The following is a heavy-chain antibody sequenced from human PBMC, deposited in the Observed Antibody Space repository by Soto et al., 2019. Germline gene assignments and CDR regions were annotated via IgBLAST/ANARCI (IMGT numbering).Heavy chain of an antibody. CDR3: ARDGVVADTIYYGMDV. J-gene: IGHJ6*02. Sequence: PSQTLSLTCAISGDSVSSNSSAWNWIRQSPSRGLEWLGRTYYRSKWYNDYAVSVKSRITINPDTSKNQFSLQLNSVTPEDTAVYYCARDGVVADTIYYGMDVWGQGTTVTVSS. CDR2: TYYRSKWYN. CDR1: GDSVSSNSSA. D-gene: IGHD6-19*01. V-gene: IGHV6-1*01.